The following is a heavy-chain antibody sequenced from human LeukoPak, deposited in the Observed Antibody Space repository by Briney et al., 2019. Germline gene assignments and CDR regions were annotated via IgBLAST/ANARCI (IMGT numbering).Heavy chain of an antibody. CDR3: ARAPIVVVPTRRPTYFDY. D-gene: IGHD2-2*01. CDR1: RWSLSSHW. CDR2: IKEHGGER. V-gene: IGHV3-7*01. J-gene: IGHJ4*02. Sequence: AGSLTLSCTHCRWSLSSHWRSWVRQAPGAGLEWVADIKEHGGERYYVDSVKGRFTISRDNAKNSLYLQMNSLRAEDTAIYYCARAPIVVVPTRRPTYFDYWGQGTLVTVSS.